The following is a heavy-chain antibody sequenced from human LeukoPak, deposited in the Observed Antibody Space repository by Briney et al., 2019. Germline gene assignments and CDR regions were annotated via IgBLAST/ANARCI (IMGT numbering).Heavy chain of an antibody. CDR3: ARRGYSSGWYGGGRDY. CDR1: GGSFSGYY. CDR2: INHSGST. J-gene: IGHJ4*02. V-gene: IGHV4-34*01. D-gene: IGHD6-19*01. Sequence: PSETLSLTCAVYGGSFSGYYWRWTRQPPGKGREWMGEINHSGSTNYYPSLKSRVTIPVDTSKNQFSLKLSSVTAADTAVYYCARRGYSSGWYGGGRDYWGQGTLVTVSS.